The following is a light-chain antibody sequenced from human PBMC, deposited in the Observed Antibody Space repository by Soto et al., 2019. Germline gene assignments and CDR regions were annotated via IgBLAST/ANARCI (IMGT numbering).Light chain of an antibody. CDR2: EVN. Sequence: QSALTQPASVSGSPGQSITISCTGTSTDVGGYKYVSWYQQHPGTAPKLMIFEVNGRPSGVSDRFSGSKSGNTASLTISGLQPEDEADYYCSSFSSSSTPYVFGTGTQLTVL. CDR3: SSFSSSSTPYV. CDR1: STDVGGYKY. V-gene: IGLV2-14*01. J-gene: IGLJ1*01.